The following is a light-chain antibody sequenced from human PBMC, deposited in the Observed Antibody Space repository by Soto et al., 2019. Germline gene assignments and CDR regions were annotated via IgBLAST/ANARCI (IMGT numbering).Light chain of an antibody. J-gene: IGKJ1*01. Sequence: MTQSPLSLPVTLGQPAAISCRASQGIGNALGWYQQKPGKPPKVLIYGASNLQSGVPPRFSGSGSGTDFTLAISSLQPEDSATYYCLQDTNYPWTFGQGTKVDIK. CDR2: GAS. CDR3: LQDTNYPWT. V-gene: IGKV1-6*02. CDR1: QGIGNA.